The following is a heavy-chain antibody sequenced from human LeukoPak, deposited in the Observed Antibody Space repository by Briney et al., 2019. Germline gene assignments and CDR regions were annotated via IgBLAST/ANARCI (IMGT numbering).Heavy chain of an antibody. CDR1: GFTFSSYW. D-gene: IGHD1-26*01. J-gene: IGHJ4*02. CDR2: IKQDGSEK. CDR3: ARDKIVGATNFDY. V-gene: IGHV3-7*01. Sequence: GGSLRLSCAASGFTFSSYWMSWVRQAPGKGLEWVANIKQDGSEKDYVDSVKGRFTISRDNAKNSLYLQMNSLRAEDTAVYYCARDKIVGATNFDYWGQGTLVTVSS.